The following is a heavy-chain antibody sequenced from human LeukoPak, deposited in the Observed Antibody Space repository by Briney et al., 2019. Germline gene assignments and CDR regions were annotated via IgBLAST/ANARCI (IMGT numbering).Heavy chain of an antibody. V-gene: IGHV4-34*01. CDR3: ARQNYGDYATFDY. J-gene: IGHJ4*02. CDR1: GGSISSYY. Sequence: SETLSLTCTVSGGSISSYYWSWIRQPPGKGLEWIGEINHSGSTNYNPSLKSRVTISVDTSKNQFSPKLSSVTAADTAVYYCARQNYGDYATFDYWGQGTLVTVSS. D-gene: IGHD4-17*01. CDR2: INHSGST.